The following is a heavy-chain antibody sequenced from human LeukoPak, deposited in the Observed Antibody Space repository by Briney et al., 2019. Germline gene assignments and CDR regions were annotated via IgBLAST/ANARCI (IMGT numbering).Heavy chain of an antibody. CDR3: ATFALFGVVNAYYFYY. CDR1: GYTLTDLS. D-gene: IGHD3-3*01. CDR2: FDPQDGET. Sequence: ASVKVSCKVSGYTLTDLSMHWVRQAPREGLEWMGGFDPQDGETIYAQKFQGRVTMTEDTSTDTAYMELTSLKSEDTAVYYCATFALFGVVNAYYFYYWGQGTLVTVSS. V-gene: IGHV1-24*01. J-gene: IGHJ4*02.